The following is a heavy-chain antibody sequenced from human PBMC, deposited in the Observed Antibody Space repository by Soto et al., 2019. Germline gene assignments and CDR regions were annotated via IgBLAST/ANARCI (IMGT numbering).Heavy chain of an antibody. CDR2: INPNGGRT. D-gene: IGHD6-13*01. J-gene: IGHJ4*02. CDR1: GYIFINYY. CDR3: ARDLAAADY. Sequence: QVHLVQSGAEVKKPGASVKVSCKASGYIFINYYIHWVRQAPGQGLEWIGIINPNGGRTNYAEKFRGRVTIARDTSTSPVYMDLSSVRSDDTAVYYCARDLAAADYWGQGTLVTVSS. V-gene: IGHV1-46*01.